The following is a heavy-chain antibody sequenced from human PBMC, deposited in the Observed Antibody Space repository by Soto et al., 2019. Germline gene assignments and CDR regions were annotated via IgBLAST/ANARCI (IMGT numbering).Heavy chain of an antibody. CDR3: ASLSTYYYGSGSPVLH. V-gene: IGHV4-31*03. J-gene: IGHJ1*01. Sequence: QVQLQESGPGLVKPSQTLSLTCTVSGGSISSGGYYWSWIRQHPGKGLEWIGYIYYSGSTYYNPSHKSRVNISGDTSKNQFSLKLSSVTAADTAVYYCASLSTYYYGSGSPVLHWGQGTLVTVSS. D-gene: IGHD3-10*01. CDR1: GGSISSGGYY. CDR2: IYYSGST.